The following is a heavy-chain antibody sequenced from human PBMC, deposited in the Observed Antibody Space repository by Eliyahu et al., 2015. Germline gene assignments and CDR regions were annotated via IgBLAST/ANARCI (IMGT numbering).Heavy chain of an antibody. CDR3: AKTGAVAGRRWFDP. CDR2: ISGSGGST. V-gene: IGHV3-23*01. CDR1: GFPFSSYA. J-gene: IGHJ5*02. D-gene: IGHD6-19*01. Sequence: EVQLLESGGGLVQPGGSLRLSCXAXGFPFSSYAMSWVRQAPGKGLEWVSAISGSGGSTYYADSVKGRFTISRDNSKNTLYLQMNSLRAEDTAVYYCAKTGAVAGRRWFDPWGQGTLVTVSS.